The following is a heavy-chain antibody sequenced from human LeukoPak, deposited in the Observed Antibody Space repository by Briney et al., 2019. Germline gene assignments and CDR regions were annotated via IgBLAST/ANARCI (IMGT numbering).Heavy chain of an antibody. J-gene: IGHJ5*02. CDR2: IVVGSGNT. V-gene: IGHV1-58*02. Sequence: GASVKVSCKASGFTFTSSAMQWVRQARGQRLEWIGWIVVGSGNTNYAQKFQERVTITRDTSTSTAYMELSSLRSEDTAVYYCAASIPRSRWFDPWGQGTLVTVSS. CDR1: GFTFTSSA. CDR3: AASIPRSRWFDP. D-gene: IGHD6-6*01.